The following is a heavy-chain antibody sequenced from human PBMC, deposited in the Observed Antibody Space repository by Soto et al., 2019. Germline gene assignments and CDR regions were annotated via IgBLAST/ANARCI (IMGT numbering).Heavy chain of an antibody. Sequence: PSETLSLTCAVSGGSIGGVGYSWSWIRQPPGGGLEWIGYMYHSGTFLKSPSLKTRLTMSLDMSKNQFSLTLNSMTAADTAVYYCARAPPGPSPRWVLWGQGTTVTVSS. J-gene: IGHJ6*02. CDR1: GGSIGGVGYS. D-gene: IGHD3-10*01. CDR3: ARAPPGPSPRWVL. V-gene: IGHV4-30-2*01. CDR2: MYHSGTF.